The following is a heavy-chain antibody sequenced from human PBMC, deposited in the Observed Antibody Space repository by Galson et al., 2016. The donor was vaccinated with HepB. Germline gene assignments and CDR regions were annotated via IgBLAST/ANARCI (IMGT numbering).Heavy chain of an antibody. J-gene: IGHJ6*02. CDR2: ISAGGGST. D-gene: IGHD5-12*01. V-gene: IGHV3-23*01. CDR3: ARVLAQSHYYGMDV. CDR1: GITFSPCA. Sequence: SLRLSCAASGITFSPCAMTWVRQAPGKGLEWVSFISAGGGSTKYVESVKGRFTISRDDSKKTLYLQMDSLRADDTAVYYCARVLAQSHYYGMDVWGQGTTVTVSS.